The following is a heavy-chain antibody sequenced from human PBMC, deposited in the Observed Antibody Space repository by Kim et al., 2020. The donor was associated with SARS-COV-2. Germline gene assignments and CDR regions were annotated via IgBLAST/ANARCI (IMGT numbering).Heavy chain of an antibody. V-gene: IGHV3-15*01. CDR2: IKSKTDGGTT. CDR3: TTASLQCFGELCY. CDR1: GFTFSNAW. D-gene: IGHD3-10*01. J-gene: IGHJ4*02. Sequence: GGSLRLSCAASGFTFSNAWMSWVRQAPGKGLEWVGRIKSKTDGGTTDYAAPVKGRFTISRDDSKNTLYLQMNSLKTEDTAVYYCTTASLQCFGELCYWGQGTLVTVSS.